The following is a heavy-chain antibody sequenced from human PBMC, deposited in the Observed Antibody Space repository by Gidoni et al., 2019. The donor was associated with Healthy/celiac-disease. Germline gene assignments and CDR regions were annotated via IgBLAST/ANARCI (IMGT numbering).Heavy chain of an antibody. CDR2: ISWNSGSI. D-gene: IGHD3-22*01. V-gene: IGHV3-9*01. J-gene: IGHJ3*02. CDR3: AKAEDSSGYYFGAFDI. CDR1: GFTFADYA. Sequence: EVQLVESGGGLVQPGRSLRLSCAASGFTFADYAMHWVRQAPGKGLEWVSGISWNSGSIGYADSVKGRFTISRDNAKNSLYLQMNSLRAEDTALYYCAKAEDSSGYYFGAFDIWGQGTMVTVSS.